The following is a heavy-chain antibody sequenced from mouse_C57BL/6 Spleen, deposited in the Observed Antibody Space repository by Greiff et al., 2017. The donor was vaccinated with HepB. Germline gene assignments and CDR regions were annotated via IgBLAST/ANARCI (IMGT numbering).Heavy chain of an antibody. D-gene: IGHD4-1*01. CDR1: GFTFSDYY. V-gene: IGHV5-12*01. CDR3: ARQGNWDGSPFAY. J-gene: IGHJ3*01. Sequence: EVMLVESGGGLVQPGGSLKLSCAASGFTFSDYYMYWVRQTPEKRLEWVAYISNGGGSTYYPDTVKGRFTISRDNAKNTLYLQMSRLKSEDTAMYYCARQGNWDGSPFAYWGQGTLVTVSA. CDR2: ISNGGGST.